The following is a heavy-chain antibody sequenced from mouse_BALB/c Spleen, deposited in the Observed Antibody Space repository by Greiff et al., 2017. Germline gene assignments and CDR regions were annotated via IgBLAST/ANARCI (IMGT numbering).Heavy chain of an antibody. D-gene: IGHD1-2*01. J-gene: IGHJ1*01. CDR1: GFTFSSYG. V-gene: IGHV5-6-3*01. Sequence: EVNVVESGGGLVQPGGSLKLSCAASGFTFSSYGMSWVRQTPDKRLELVATINSNGGSTYYPDSVKGRFTISRDNAKNTLYLQMSSLKSEDTAMYYCAREDYYGSYWYFDVWGAGTTVTVSS. CDR3: AREDYYGSYWYFDV. CDR2: INSNGGST.